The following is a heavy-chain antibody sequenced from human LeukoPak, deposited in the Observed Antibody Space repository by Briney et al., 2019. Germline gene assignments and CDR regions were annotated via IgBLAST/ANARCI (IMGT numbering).Heavy chain of an antibody. D-gene: IGHD3-22*01. J-gene: IGHJ4*02. V-gene: IGHV3-23*01. CDR1: GFPFSSYA. CDR2: ISGSGGST. Sequence: GGSLRLSCAASGFPFSSYAMSWVRQAPGKGLEWVSAISGSGGSTYYADSGKGRFTISRDNSKNTLYLQMNSLRAEDTAVYYCAGGYYDSSGYYEQPPDDYWGQGTLVTVSS. CDR3: AGGYYDSSGYYEQPPDDY.